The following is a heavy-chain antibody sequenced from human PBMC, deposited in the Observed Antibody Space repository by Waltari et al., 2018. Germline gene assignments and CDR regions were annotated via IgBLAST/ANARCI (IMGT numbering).Heavy chain of an antibody. CDR1: GYTFTSYG. CDR2: MNPNSGNT. D-gene: IGHD6-19*01. Sequence: QVQLVQSGAEVKKPGASVKVSCKASGYTFTSYGISWVRQAPGQGLEWMGWMNPNSGNTGYGQKCQGRVTITRNTSISTAYMELSSLRSEDTAVYYCARLAVAGLDYWGQGTLVTVSS. CDR3: ARLAVAGLDY. V-gene: IGHV1-8*03. J-gene: IGHJ4*02.